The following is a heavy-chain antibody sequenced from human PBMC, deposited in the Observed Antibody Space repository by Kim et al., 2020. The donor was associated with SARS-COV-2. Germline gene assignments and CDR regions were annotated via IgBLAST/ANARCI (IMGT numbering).Heavy chain of an antibody. CDR1: GGSISSSSYY. V-gene: IGHV4-39*07. CDR2: IYYSGST. D-gene: IGHD4-17*01. CDR3: ARAHLPPQVTNPTSDYYGMDV. J-gene: IGHJ6*02. Sequence: SETLSLTCTVSGGSISSSSYYWGWIRQPPGKGLEWIGSIYYSGSTYYNPSLKSRVTISVDTSKNQFSLKLSSVTAADTAVYYCARAHLPPQVTNPTSDYYGMDVWGQGTTVTVSS.